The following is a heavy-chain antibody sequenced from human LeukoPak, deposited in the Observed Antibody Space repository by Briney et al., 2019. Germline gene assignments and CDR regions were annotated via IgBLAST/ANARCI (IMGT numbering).Heavy chain of an antibody. D-gene: IGHD3-16*01. J-gene: IGHJ6*03. CDR1: GFTFSSYS. CDR3: ARAVLTVYYFYMDV. CDR2: IYSGGTT. Sequence: GGSLRLSCAASGFTFSSYSMTWVRQAPGKGLEWVSAIYSGGTTYYTDSVKGRFTISRDYSKNTLSLQMNSLRAEDTAVYYCARAVLTVYYFYMDVWGKGTTVTISS. V-gene: IGHV3-53*01.